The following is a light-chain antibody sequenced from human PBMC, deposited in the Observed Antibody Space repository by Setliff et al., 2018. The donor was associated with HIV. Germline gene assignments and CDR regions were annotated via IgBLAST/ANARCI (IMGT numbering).Light chain of an antibody. Sequence: QSPLAQPASVSGSPGQSVTISCTGTSSDVGAYYYVSWYQQHPGKAPKLVIYDVSNRPSGVSDLFSGSRSGNTASLTISGLQAEDEADYYCSSYSSNSTPYVFGSGTKVTGL. CDR1: SSDVGAYYY. V-gene: IGLV2-14*03. J-gene: IGLJ1*01. CDR2: DVS. CDR3: SSYSSNSTPYV.